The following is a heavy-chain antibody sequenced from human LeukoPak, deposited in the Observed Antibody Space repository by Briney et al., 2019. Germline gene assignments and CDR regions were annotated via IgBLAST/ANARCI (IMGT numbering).Heavy chain of an antibody. V-gene: IGHV3-30-3*01. J-gene: IGHJ4*02. CDR1: GFRFSSYA. Sequence: GGALRLSCAASGFRFSSYAMHWGRQAPGKGLEWVAVISYDGGNKYYADSVKGRFTISRDNAKNTLYLQVNSLRTEDTAMYYCARAAPYSSVLEEGEDFDYWGQGTLVTVSS. CDR3: ARAAPYSSVLEEGEDFDY. CDR2: ISYDGGNK. D-gene: IGHD6-19*01.